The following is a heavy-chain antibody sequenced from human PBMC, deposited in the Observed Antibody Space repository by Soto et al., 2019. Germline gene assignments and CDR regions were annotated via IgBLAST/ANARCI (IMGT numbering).Heavy chain of an antibody. Sequence: GGSLRLSCAASGFTFSSHGMYWVRQAPGKGLEWVAVVWYDGSEKYYADSVKGRFTISRDNSKNTLYLQMNSLRAEDTAVYYCARAGSYCSSTSCYWDWFDPWGQGTLVTVSS. D-gene: IGHD2-2*01. CDR3: ARAGSYCSSTSCYWDWFDP. V-gene: IGHV3-33*07. CDR2: VWYDGSEK. CDR1: GFTFSSHG. J-gene: IGHJ5*02.